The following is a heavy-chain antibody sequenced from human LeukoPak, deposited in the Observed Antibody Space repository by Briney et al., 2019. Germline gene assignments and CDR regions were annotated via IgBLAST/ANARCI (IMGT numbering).Heavy chain of an antibody. CDR1: GFTFSNSW. D-gene: IGHD4/OR15-4a*01. CDR3: TTVVRMVRVTYYFHY. J-gene: IGHJ4*02. CDR2: IKSKTDAGTT. Sequence: GGPLTLLCAACGFTFSNSWMRWLRQAPGKGLVWVGCIKSKTDAGTTDYAATVKCRFTISRDYSNNTLYLQMSSLKTEDTAVYYGTTVVRMVRVTYYFHYWGQGTLVTVSS. V-gene: IGHV3-15*01.